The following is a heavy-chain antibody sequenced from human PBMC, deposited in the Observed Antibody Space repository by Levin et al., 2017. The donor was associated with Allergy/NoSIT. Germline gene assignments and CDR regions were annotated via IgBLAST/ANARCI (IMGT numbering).Heavy chain of an antibody. J-gene: IGHJ3*02. D-gene: IGHD3-9*01. CDR2: ISDDGSKK. CDR1: GFAFSSYG. V-gene: IGHV3-30*18. Sequence: PGGSLRLSCVVSGFAFSSYGMHWVRQAPGKGLEWVAGISDDGSKKYSADSVKGRFTISRDNFKNTLYLQMHSLRVEDTAVYYCAKVRRELVIATDAFDIWGPGTMVTVSS. CDR3: AKVRRELVIATDAFDI.